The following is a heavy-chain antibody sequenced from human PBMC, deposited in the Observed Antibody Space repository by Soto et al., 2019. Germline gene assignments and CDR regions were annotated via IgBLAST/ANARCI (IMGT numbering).Heavy chain of an antibody. CDR2: IDAEDGNT. J-gene: IGHJ2*01. D-gene: IGHD1-26*01. Sequence: ASVKVSCKVSGYTLTELSMHWVRQAPGKGLEWMGGIDAEDGNTIYAQKFQGRVTITRDTSASTAYMELSSLRSEDTAVYYCARGGSLYWYFDLWGRGTLVTVS. V-gene: IGHV1-24*01. CDR3: ARGGSLYWYFDL. CDR1: GYTLTELS.